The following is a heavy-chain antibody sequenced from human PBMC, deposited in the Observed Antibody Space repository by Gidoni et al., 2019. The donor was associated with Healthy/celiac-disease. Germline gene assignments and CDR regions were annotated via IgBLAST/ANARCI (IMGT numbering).Heavy chain of an antibody. Sequence: QVQLVQSGAEVKKPGASVKVSCKASGYTFTSYAMHWVRQAPGQRLEWMGWINAGNGNTKYSQKFQGRVTITRDTSASTAYMELSSLRSEDTAVYYCARGGYCSSTSCYTLDYWGQGTLVTVSS. CDR3: ARGGYCSSTSCYTLDY. J-gene: IGHJ4*02. V-gene: IGHV1-3*01. CDR2: INAGNGNT. D-gene: IGHD2-2*02. CDR1: GYTFTSYA.